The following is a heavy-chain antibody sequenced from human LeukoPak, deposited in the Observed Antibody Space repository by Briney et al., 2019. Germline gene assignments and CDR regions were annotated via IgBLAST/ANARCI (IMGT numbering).Heavy chain of an antibody. CDR2: ISWNIGSI. CDR3: AKGGWELHRYYFDY. J-gene: IGHJ4*02. D-gene: IGHD1-26*01. V-gene: IGHV3-9*03. Sequence: SGISWNIGSICYADAVKGRFTISRDNAKNSLYLQMNSLRAEDMALYYCAKGGWELHRYYFDYWGQGTLVTVSS.